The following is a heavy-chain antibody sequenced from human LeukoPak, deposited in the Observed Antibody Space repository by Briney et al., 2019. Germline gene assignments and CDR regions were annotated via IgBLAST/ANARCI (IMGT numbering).Heavy chain of an antibody. CDR1: GFTFGTCD. CDR2: VSGSGGST. CDR3: AKVLGDYVGLGFFRN. D-gene: IGHD4-17*01. Sequence: GGSLRLSCAASGFTFGTCDMGWVRQAPGKGLEWASVVSGSGGSTYHADSVRGRFTISRDNSKNTLYLIMDSLRAEDTATYYCAKVLGDYVGLGFFRNWGQGTLVIVSS. J-gene: IGHJ1*01. V-gene: IGHV3-23*01.